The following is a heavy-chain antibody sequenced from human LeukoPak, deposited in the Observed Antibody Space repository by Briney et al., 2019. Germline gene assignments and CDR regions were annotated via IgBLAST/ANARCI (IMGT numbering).Heavy chain of an antibody. Sequence: NSSETLSLTCTVSGGSIRSYYWSWIRQPPGKGLEWIGYIYYRGNTNYNPSLKSRVIISVDTSKNQFSLKLNSVTAADTAVYYCARETYSSDWGVGRDYFDYWGQGTLVTVSS. V-gene: IGHV4-59*08. D-gene: IGHD6-19*01. CDR3: ARETYSSDWGVGRDYFDY. CDR1: GGSIRSYY. J-gene: IGHJ4*02. CDR2: IYYRGNT.